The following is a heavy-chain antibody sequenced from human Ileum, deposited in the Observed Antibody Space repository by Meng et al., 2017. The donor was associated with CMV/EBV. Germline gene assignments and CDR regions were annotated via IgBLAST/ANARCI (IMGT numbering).Heavy chain of an antibody. V-gene: IGHV1-69*05. D-gene: IGHD5-18*01. Sequence: VSCKASGGTFSSYAISWVRQAPGQGLEWMGGIIPIFGTANYAQKFQGRVTITTDESTSTAYMELSSLRSEDTAVYYCARAGGYSYGSAPSPYYYGMDVWGQGNTV. CDR2: IIPIFGTA. CDR3: ARAGGYSYGSAPSPYYYGMDV. CDR1: GGTFSSYA. J-gene: IGHJ6*01.